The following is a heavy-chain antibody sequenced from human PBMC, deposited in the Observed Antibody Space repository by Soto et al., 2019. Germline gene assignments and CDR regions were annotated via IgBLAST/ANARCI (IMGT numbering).Heavy chain of an antibody. Sequence: QVQLQQWGAGLLKPSETLSLTCAVYGGSFSGYYWSWIRQPPGKGLEWIGEINHSGSTQYNPSLKSRVTISVDTSKNQFALKLRSVTATDTAVYYCARGGNRGYVDWGQGTLVTVSS. D-gene: IGHD5-12*01. CDR3: ARGGNRGYVD. J-gene: IGHJ4*02. CDR2: INHSGST. V-gene: IGHV4-34*01. CDR1: GGSFSGYY.